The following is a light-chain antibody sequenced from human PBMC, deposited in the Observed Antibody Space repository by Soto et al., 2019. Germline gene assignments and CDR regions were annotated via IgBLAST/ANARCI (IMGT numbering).Light chain of an antibody. Sequence: IQMTQSPSTLSAYVGDRVTITCRASQIVSNWLAWYQQKPGKPPKVLIYKATSLESGVPSRFSGSGSGTEFTLTINSLQPDDVATYYCQQYNTYSWTFGQGSKVDI. CDR1: QIVSNW. J-gene: IGKJ1*01. V-gene: IGKV1-5*03. CDR3: QQYNTYSWT. CDR2: KAT.